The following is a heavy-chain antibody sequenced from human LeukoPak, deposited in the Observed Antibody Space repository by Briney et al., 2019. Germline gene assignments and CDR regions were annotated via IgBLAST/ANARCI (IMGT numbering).Heavy chain of an antibody. CDR1: GFTFVSYG. Sequence: GGSLRLSCAASGFTFVSYGMNWVRQAPGKGLEWVSGISGSGVYTYYADSVKGRFTISRDNSKNTLYLVMNSLRVDDTAVYYCAKAVDLAKISFDIGDQGTMVPVFS. J-gene: IGHJ3*02. D-gene: IGHD5-12*01. V-gene: IGHV3-23*01. CDR2: ISGSGVYT. CDR3: AKAVDLAKISFDI.